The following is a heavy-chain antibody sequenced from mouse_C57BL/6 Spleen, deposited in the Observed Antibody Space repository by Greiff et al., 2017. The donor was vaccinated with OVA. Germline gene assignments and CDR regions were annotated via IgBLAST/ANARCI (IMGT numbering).Heavy chain of an antibody. CDR3: ARHGGYSSFAY. J-gene: IGHJ3*01. D-gene: IGHD2-3*01. CDR2: ISGGSGNT. CDR1: GFTFSSYT. Sequence: EVQRVESGGGLVKPGGSLKLSCAASGFTFSSYTMSWVRQTPEKRLEWVATISGGSGNTYYPDSVKGRFTISRDNAKNTLYLQMSSLRSEDTALYYCARHGGYSSFAYWGQGTLVTVSA. V-gene: IGHV5-9*01.